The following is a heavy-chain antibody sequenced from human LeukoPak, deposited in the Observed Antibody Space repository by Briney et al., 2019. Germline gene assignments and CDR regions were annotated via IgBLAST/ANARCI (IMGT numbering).Heavy chain of an antibody. CDR1: GFPFSSYE. V-gene: IGHV3-7*01. J-gene: IGHJ3*02. CDR2: IKQDGSEK. D-gene: IGHD1-26*01. Sequence: GGSLRLSCAVSGFPFSSYEMNWVRQAPGKGLEWVANIKQDGSEKYYVDSVKGRFTISRDNAKNSLYLQMNSLRAEDTAVYYCARDKRLSGSSTDDAFDIWGQGTVVTVSS. CDR3: ARDKRLSGSSTDDAFDI.